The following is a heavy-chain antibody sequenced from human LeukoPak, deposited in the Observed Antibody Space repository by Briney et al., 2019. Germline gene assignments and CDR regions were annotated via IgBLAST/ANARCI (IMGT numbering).Heavy chain of an antibody. D-gene: IGHD3-10*01. CDR1: GFTFSSYA. CDR2: ISGNGGST. V-gene: IGHV3-23*01. J-gene: IGHJ4*02. Sequence: PGGSLRLSCAASGFTFSSYAMSWVRQAPGKGLEWVSAISGNGGSTYYADSVKGRFTISRDNSKNTLYLQMNSLRAEDTAVYYCAKDIHYGSGSYNYWGQGTLVTVSS. CDR3: AKDIHYGSGSYNY.